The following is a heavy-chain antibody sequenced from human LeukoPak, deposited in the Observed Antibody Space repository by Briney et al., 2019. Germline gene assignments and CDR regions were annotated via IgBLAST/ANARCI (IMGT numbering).Heavy chain of an antibody. CDR3: TTLSVVGV. CDR2: IKSKISGETT. V-gene: IGHV3-15*05. CDR1: GFTFS. J-gene: IGHJ4*02. D-gene: IGHD6-19*01. Sequence: PGGSLRLSCAASGFTFSSWVRQAPGKGLEWVGRIKSKISGETTDYAAPVRGRFSISRDDSKSTLYLQMNSLKSEDTAVYYCTTLSVVGVWGQGTLVTVSS.